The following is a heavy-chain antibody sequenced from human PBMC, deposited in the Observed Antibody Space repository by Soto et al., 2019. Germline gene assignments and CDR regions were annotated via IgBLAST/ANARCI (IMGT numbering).Heavy chain of an antibody. J-gene: IGHJ4*02. Sequence: EVQLFESVGGLVQPGGSLRLSCAASGFTFSSYAMSWVRQAPGKGLELVSAISGSGCSTYYADSVQGLFTISRDNSKNTLYLPMNSLGAADTAVYYGAQDGGGGYSPRCGDYWGQASLVTVSS. CDR2: ISGSGCST. V-gene: IGHV3-23*01. CDR3: AQDGGGGYSPRCGDY. D-gene: IGHD1-26*01. CDR1: GFTFSSYA.